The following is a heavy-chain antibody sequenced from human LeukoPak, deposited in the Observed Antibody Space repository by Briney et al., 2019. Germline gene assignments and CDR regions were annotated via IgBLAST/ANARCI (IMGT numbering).Heavy chain of an antibody. CDR3: ARDHGRTESDY. Sequence: ASVKVSCKASGYTFSAYYIHWVRQAPGQGLEWVGWINPNSGDTNYAQKFQGRVTMTRDTSISTAYMELSRLRSDDTAVYYCARDHGRTESDYWGQGTLVTVSS. CDR2: INPNSGDT. D-gene: IGHD1/OR15-1a*01. V-gene: IGHV1-2*02. J-gene: IGHJ4*02. CDR1: GYTFSAYY.